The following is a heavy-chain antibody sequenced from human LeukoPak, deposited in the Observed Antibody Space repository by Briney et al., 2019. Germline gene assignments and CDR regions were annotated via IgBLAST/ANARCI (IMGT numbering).Heavy chain of an antibody. J-gene: IGHJ4*02. CDR2: INPNSGDT. D-gene: IGHD3-16*01. CDR1: GYTFTGYY. CDR3: ATQRGSYLWGTDFDY. Sequence: SVKVSCKASGYTFTGYYMHWVRQAPGQGLEWMGWINPNSGDTKYSQKFQGRVTMTRDTSISTAYMELSRLRSDDTAVYYCATQRGSYLWGTDFDYWGQGTLVTVSS. V-gene: IGHV1-2*02.